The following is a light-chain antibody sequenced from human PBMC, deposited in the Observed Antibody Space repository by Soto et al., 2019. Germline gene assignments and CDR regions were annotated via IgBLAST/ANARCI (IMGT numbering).Light chain of an antibody. CDR1: QRITWNY. CDR3: QQYVHSPHT. J-gene: IGKJ2*01. V-gene: IGKV3-20*01. CDR2: GAS. Sequence: DIVLTQSPGTLSLSPGETATLSCRAGQRITWNYVAWYQQKPGQAPSLLIYGASIRATGVPDRFSGSGSGTDFTLTISRLEPEDFAVYYCQQYVHSPHTLGQGTNLEIK.